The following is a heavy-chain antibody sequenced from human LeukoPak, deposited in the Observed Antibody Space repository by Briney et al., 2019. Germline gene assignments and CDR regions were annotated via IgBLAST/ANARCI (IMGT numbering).Heavy chain of an antibody. CDR3: AKGAAAGKVDWFDP. CDR1: GFTFSNFA. D-gene: IGHD6-13*01. Sequence: GGSLRLSCAASGFTFSNFAMMWVRQAPGTGLQWVSTITGYGATFYADSVKGRFTIFRDTSMNTLFLQMNSLGAADTAVYYCAKGAAAGKVDWFDPWGQGTLITVSS. CDR2: ITGYGAT. J-gene: IGHJ5*02. V-gene: IGHV3-23*01.